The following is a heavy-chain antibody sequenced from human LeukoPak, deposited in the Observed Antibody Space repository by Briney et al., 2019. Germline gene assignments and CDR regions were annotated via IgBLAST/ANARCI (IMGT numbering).Heavy chain of an antibody. V-gene: IGHV2-70*11. CDR1: GFSLSTSGMC. CDR2: IDWDDDK. Sequence: SGPALVKPTQTLTLTCTFSGFSLSTSGMCVSWIRQPPGKALEWLARIDWDDDKYYSTSLKTRLTISKDTSKNQVVLTMTNMDPVDTATYYCAWIRTPYGSGSYYNFDWGQGTLVTVSS. J-gene: IGHJ4*02. CDR3: AWIRTPYGSGSYYNFD. D-gene: IGHD3-10*01.